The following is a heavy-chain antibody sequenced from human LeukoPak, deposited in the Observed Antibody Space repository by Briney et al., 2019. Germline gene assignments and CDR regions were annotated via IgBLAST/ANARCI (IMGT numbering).Heavy chain of an antibody. Sequence: SETLSLTCTASGGSISNYYWSWIRQSPGKGLKWIGYISYSGGTNYNASLKSRVTISLDTSKNQFSLKVTSVTAADTAFYYCARSYDTSGYFHAFDIWGQGTMITVSS. CDR2: ISYSGGT. CDR3: ARSYDTSGYFHAFDI. D-gene: IGHD3-22*01. J-gene: IGHJ3*02. V-gene: IGHV4-59*01. CDR1: GGSISNYY.